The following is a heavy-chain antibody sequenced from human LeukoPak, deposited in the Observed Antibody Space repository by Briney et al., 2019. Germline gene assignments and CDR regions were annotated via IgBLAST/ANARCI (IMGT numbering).Heavy chain of an antibody. CDR3: ARDPLLLWFGELLANYYYYYGMDV. CDR2: ISAYNGNT. V-gene: IGHV1-18*01. CDR1: GYTFTSYG. D-gene: IGHD3-10*01. Sequence: ASVKVSCKASGYTFTSYGISWVRQAPGQGLEWMGWISAYNGNTNYAQKLQGRVTVTTDTSTSTAYMELRSLRSDDTAVYYCARDPLLLWFGELLANYYYYYGMDVWGQGTTVTVSS. J-gene: IGHJ6*02.